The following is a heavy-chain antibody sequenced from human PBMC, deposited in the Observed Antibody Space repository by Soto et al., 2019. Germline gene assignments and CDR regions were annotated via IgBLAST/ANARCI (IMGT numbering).Heavy chain of an antibody. D-gene: IGHD6-13*01. CDR1: GGSINNSSYS. J-gene: IGHJ4*02. CDR3: GREQGYYFDH. V-gene: IGHV4-39*02. Sequence: PSETLSLTCTVSGGSINNSSYSWGWIRQPPGKGLEWIGTFYYSGSTYYNPSLKSRVTISVDTSKNQFSLKLSSVTAADTAVYYCGREQGYYFDHWGQGSLVTVSS. CDR2: FYYSGST.